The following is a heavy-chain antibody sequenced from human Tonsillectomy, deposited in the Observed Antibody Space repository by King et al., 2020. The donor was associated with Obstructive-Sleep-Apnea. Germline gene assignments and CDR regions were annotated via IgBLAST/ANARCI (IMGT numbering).Heavy chain of an antibody. CDR3: ARDLRAVPPYHYAVDV. J-gene: IGHJ6*02. D-gene: IGHD1-1*01. V-gene: IGHV4-31*03. CDR1: GGSISSGGYY. Sequence: QLQESGPGLLKPSQTLSLTCTVSGGSISSGGYYWSWIRQHPGKALEWIGFIYYSGSTYYNTSLKGRVTISADTSRNQFSLNLSSVTAADTAVYYCARDLRAVPPYHYAVDVWGLGTTVTVSS. CDR2: IYYSGST.